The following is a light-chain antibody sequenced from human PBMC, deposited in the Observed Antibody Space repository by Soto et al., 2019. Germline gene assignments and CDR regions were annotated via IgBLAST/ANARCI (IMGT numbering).Light chain of an antibody. CDR3: QQYHNWPPFT. CDR2: GAS. Sequence: EIVMTQSPATLSVSPGERATLSCRASQSVSGNLAWYQQKPGQAPRLLIYGASTRATGIPARFSGSGSGTEFNLTISSLQSEDFALYHSQQYHNWPPFTFGGGTKVEIK. CDR1: QSVSGN. V-gene: IGKV3D-15*01. J-gene: IGKJ4*01.